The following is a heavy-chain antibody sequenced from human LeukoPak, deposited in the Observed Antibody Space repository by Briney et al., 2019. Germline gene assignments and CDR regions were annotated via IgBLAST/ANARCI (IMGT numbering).Heavy chain of an antibody. CDR1: GYTFTGYY. Sequence: ASVKVSCKASGYTFTGYYMHWVRQAPGQGLEWMGRINPNSGGTNYAQKFQGRVTMTRDTFISTAYMELSRLRSDDTAVYYCAREGYCSGGSCYQHWGQGTLVTVSS. CDR2: INPNSGGT. D-gene: IGHD2-15*01. CDR3: AREGYCSGGSCYQH. V-gene: IGHV1-2*06. J-gene: IGHJ4*02.